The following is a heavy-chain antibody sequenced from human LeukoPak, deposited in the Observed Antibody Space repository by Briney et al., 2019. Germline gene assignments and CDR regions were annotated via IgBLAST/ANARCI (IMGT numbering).Heavy chain of an antibody. Sequence: ASVKVSCKASGYTFTSYDINWVRQATGQGLEWMGWMNPNSGNTGYAQKFQGRVTMTRNTSISTAYMELSSLRSDDTAVYYCARDRYCSSTSCYNFDYWGQGTLVTVSS. CDR2: MNPNSGNT. CDR1: GYTFTSYD. V-gene: IGHV1-8*01. D-gene: IGHD2-2*02. CDR3: ARDRYCSSTSCYNFDY. J-gene: IGHJ4*02.